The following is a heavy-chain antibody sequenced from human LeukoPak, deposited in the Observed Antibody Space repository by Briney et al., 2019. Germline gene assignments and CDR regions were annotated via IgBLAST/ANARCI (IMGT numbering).Heavy chain of an antibody. Sequence: GGSLRLSCAASGFTFSSYWMSWVRQAPGKGLEWVGNIKQDGSEKYYVDSVKGRFTISRDNAKNSLYLQMNSLRAEDTAVYDCAREVGFYDSSGYLDYWGQGTLVTVSS. CDR2: IKQDGSEK. CDR1: GFTFSSYW. CDR3: AREVGFYDSSGYLDY. J-gene: IGHJ4*02. D-gene: IGHD3-22*01. V-gene: IGHV3-7*01.